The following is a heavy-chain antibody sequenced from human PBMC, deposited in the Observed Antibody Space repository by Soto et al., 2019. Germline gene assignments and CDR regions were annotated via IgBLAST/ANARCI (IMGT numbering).Heavy chain of an antibody. J-gene: IGHJ3*01. Sequence: PALTLSLTCAASGFCISSGNYWDWIRTPPGKGLEWIGSIFDGGNTYYNPSLKSRFTISLDMAKNQFSLQLNSVTAADTAVYYCPRARWYDAWDLLGQ. D-gene: IGHD2-15*01. CDR1: GFCISSGNY. CDR3: PRARWYDAWDL. V-gene: IGHV4-38-2*01. CDR2: IFDGGNT.